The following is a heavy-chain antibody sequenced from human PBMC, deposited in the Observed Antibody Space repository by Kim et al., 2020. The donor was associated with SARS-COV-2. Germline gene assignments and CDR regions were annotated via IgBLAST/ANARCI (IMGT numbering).Heavy chain of an antibody. V-gene: IGHV3-23*01. CDR3: AYYRTNFDY. D-gene: IGHD3-10*01. Sequence: TYYADSVKGRFTISRDNSRNTLYLRMNSLRAEDTAVYYCAYYRTNFDYWGQGTLVTVSS. CDR2: T. J-gene: IGHJ4*02.